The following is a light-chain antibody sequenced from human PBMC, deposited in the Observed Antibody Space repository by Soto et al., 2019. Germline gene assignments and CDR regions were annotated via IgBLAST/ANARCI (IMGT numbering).Light chain of an antibody. CDR3: SSCTSSSTYV. V-gene: IGLV2-18*02. CDR1: SSDVGSYNR. J-gene: IGLJ1*01. CDR2: EVS. Sequence: QSVLTQPPSVSGSPGQSVTISCTGTSSDVGSYNRVSWYQQPPGTAPKLMIYEVSDRPSGVPDRFSGSKSGNTASLTISGLQAEDEADYYCSSCTSSSTYVFGTGTKVTVL.